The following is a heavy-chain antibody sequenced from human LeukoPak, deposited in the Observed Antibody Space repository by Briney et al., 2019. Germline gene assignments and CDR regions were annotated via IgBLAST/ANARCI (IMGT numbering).Heavy chain of an antibody. CDR1: GFTFDDYT. Sequence: GGSLRLSCAASGFTFDDYTMHWVRQAPGKGLEWVSGISWNSGSIGYADSVKGRFTISRDNAKNSLYLQMNSLRAEDTALYYCAKGALLLWFGDHGFDYWGQGTLVTVSS. CDR2: ISWNSGSI. J-gene: IGHJ4*02. CDR3: AKGALLLWFGDHGFDY. D-gene: IGHD3-10*01. V-gene: IGHV3-9*01.